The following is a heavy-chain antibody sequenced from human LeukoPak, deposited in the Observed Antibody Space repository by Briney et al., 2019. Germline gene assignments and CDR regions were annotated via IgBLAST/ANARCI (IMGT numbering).Heavy chain of an antibody. Sequence: SETLSLTCTASGGSISNHYWSWMRQPPGKGLEWIGYIYYSGSTSYNPSLKSRVTMSLDTSKNQFSLNLSSVTAADTAVYYCARHKDDYYDSSGYYYSLDYWGQGTLVTVSS. V-gene: IGHV4-59*08. D-gene: IGHD3-22*01. CDR3: ARHKDDYYDSSGYYYSLDY. J-gene: IGHJ4*02. CDR2: IYYSGST. CDR1: GGSISNHY.